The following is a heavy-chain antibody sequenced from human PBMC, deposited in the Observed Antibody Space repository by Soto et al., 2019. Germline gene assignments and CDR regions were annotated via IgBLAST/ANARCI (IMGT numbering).Heavy chain of an antibody. J-gene: IGHJ3*01. CDR1: GFTFTSSA. CDR3: AAEGGSYRTKT. Sequence: SVKVSCKASGFTFTSSAVPWVRPARGQRLEWIGWLVVGSGNTNYAQKFQERVTITRDMYTSTAYMELSSLRSEDTAVYYCAAEGGSYRTKTWGQ. D-gene: IGHD1-26*01. V-gene: IGHV1-58*01. CDR2: LVVGSGNT.